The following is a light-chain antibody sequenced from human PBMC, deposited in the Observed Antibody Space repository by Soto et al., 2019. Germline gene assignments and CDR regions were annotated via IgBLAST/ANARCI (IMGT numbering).Light chain of an antibody. J-gene: IGLJ1*01. CDR3: SSYTSSSTLV. CDR2: DVS. CDR1: SSDVGGYNY. V-gene: IGLV2-14*01. Sequence: QSALTQPASVSGSPGQSITSSCTGTSSDVGGYNYVSWYQQHPGKSPKLMIYDVSNRPSGVSNRFSGSKSGNTASLTISGLQAEDESDDYCSSYTSSSTLVFGTGTKLTVL.